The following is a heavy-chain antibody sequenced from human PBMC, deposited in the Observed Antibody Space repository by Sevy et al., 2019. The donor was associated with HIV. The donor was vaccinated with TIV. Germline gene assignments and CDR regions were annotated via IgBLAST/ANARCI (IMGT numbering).Heavy chain of an antibody. D-gene: IGHD6-13*01. V-gene: IGHV3-7*01. CDR3: ARGPSGAAAGRFDS. CDR2: INQGGNQK. J-gene: IGHJ4*02. CDR1: GFTFSSYW. Sequence: GESLKISCAASGFTFSSYWINWVRQAPGEGLEWVANINQGGNQKHYMDSVKARFTISRDNAENAVYLQMNSLRVEDTAVYYCARGPSGAAAGRFDSWGQGTLVTVSS.